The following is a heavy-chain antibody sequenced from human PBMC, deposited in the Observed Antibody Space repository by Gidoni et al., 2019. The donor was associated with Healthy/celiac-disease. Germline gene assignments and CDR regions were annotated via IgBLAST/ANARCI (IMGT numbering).Heavy chain of an antibody. V-gene: IGHV4-31*03. J-gene: IGHJ3*02. CDR2: IYYSGST. D-gene: IGHD3-10*01. CDR1: GGSISSGGSY. Sequence: QVQLQASGPGLVKPSQTLSLTCTVSGGSISSGGSYWSWIRQHPGKGLEWIGYIYYSGSTYYNPSLKSRVTISVDTSKNQFSLKLSSVTAADTAVYYCARQYYYGSGSYYKRGPGAFDIWGQGTMVTVSS. CDR3: ARQYYYGSGSYYKRGPGAFDI.